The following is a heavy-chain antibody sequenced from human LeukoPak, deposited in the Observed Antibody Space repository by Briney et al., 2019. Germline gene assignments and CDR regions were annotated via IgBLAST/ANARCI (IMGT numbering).Heavy chain of an antibody. CDR2: IYYSGNT. D-gene: IGHD3-22*01. Sequence: SETLSLTCTVSGGSISSYYWGWIRQPPGKGLEWIGSIYYSGNTYYNPSLKSRVTISVDTSKNQFSLKLSSVTAADTAVYYCAVADSSGYYYVPRFDPWGQGTLVTVSS. J-gene: IGHJ5*02. CDR1: GGSISSYY. V-gene: IGHV4-39*01. CDR3: AVADSSGYYYVPRFDP.